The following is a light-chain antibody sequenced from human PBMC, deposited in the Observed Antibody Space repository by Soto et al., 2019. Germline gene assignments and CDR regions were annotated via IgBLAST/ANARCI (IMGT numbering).Light chain of an antibody. V-gene: IGKV1-9*01. CDR1: QGISSY. J-gene: IGKJ4*01. CDR2: AAS. CDR3: QQPNGLT. Sequence: DIQLTQSPSFLSASVGDRVTITCRASQGISSYLAWYQQKPGKAPKLLIYAASTLQSGVPSRFSGSGSGTEFALTISSLQHEDFATYYCQQPNGLTFGGGTKVELK.